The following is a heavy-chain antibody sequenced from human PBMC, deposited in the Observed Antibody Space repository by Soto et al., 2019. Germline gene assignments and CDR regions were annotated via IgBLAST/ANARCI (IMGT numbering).Heavy chain of an antibody. CDR2: IYYSGST. V-gene: IGHV4-39*01. D-gene: IGHD6-13*01. J-gene: IGHJ5*02. CDR1: GGSISSSSYY. CDR3: ARQHGGRSSSWDNWFDP. Sequence: SETLSLTCTVSGGSISSSSYYWGWIRQPPGKGLEWIGSIYYSGSTYYNPSLKSRVTISVDTSKNQFSLKLSSVTAADTAVYYCARQHGGRSSSWDNWFDPWGQGTLVTVSS.